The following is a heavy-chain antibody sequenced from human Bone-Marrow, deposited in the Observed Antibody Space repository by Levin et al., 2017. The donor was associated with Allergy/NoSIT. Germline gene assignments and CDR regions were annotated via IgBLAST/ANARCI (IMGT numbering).Heavy chain of an antibody. Sequence: KPGGSLRLSCTASGITFNNAWMNWVRQAPGKGLEWVGRIKARRDGGAIDYTAPVKGRFIISRDDSLNTMYLQMSSLRTEDTAIYFCATDRLYFDLWGRGTLVTVSS. CDR1: GITFNNAW. CDR2: IKARRDGGAI. J-gene: IGHJ2*01. CDR3: ATDRLYFDL. V-gene: IGHV3-15*01.